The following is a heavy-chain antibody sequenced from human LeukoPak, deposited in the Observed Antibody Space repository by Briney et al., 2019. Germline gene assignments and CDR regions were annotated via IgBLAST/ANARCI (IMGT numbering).Heavy chain of an antibody. V-gene: IGHV4-34*01. Sequence: PSETLSLTCAVYGGSFSGYYWSWIRQPPGKGLEWIGEINHSGSTNYNPSLKSRVTISVDTSKNQFSLKLTSVTAADTAVYYCAKKLRTDIEALPSPFDIWGQGKMVTASS. CDR2: INHSGST. D-gene: IGHD6-6*01. CDR3: AKKLRTDIEALPSPFDI. J-gene: IGHJ3*02. CDR1: GGSFSGYY.